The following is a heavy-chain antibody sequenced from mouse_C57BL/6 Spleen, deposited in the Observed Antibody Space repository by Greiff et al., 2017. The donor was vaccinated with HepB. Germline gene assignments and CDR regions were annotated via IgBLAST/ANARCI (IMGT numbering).Heavy chain of an antibody. CDR1: GYAFSSSW. CDR3: ARAAVEPRGSYFDY. Sequence: QVQLKESGPELVKPGASVKISCKASGYAFSSSWMNWVKQRPGKGLEWIGRIYPGDGDTNYNGKFKGKATLTADKSSSTAYMQLSSLTSEDSAVYFCARAAVEPRGSYFDYWGQGTTLTVSS. V-gene: IGHV1-82*01. CDR2: IYPGDGDT. D-gene: IGHD6-1*01. J-gene: IGHJ2*01.